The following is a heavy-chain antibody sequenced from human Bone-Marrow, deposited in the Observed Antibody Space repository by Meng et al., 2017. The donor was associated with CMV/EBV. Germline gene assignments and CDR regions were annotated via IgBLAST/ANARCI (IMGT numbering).Heavy chain of an antibody. V-gene: IGHV1-2*02. D-gene: IGHD1-26*01. J-gene: IGHJ5*01. CDR3: ARAHGHSGSYYVYNWFDS. CDR2: INPNGGAT. CDR1: GYTFIDYY. Sequence: ASVKVSCKTSGYTFIDYYMHWVRQAPGQGLEWLGWINPNGGATNYAQKFQGRVTMTRDTSIDTAYMELSRLRSDDTAVYYCARAHGHSGSYYVYNWFDSWGQGTLATFSS.